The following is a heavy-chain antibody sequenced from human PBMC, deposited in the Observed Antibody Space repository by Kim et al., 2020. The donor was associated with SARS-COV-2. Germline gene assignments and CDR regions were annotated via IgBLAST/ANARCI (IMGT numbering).Heavy chain of an antibody. V-gene: IGHV3-33*05. CDR2: ISYDGSNK. CDR3: ARDGGSSWLGGYFDY. D-gene: IGHD6-13*01. Sequence: GGSLRLSCAASGFTFSSYGMHWVRQAPGKGLEWVAVISYDGSNKYYADSVKGRFTISRDNSKNTLYLQMNSLRAEDTAVYYCARDGGSSWLGGYFDYWGQGTLVTVSS. CDR1: GFTFSSYG. J-gene: IGHJ4*02.